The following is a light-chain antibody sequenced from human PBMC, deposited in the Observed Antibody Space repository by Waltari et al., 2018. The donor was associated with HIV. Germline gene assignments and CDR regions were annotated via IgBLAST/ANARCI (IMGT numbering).Light chain of an antibody. CDR1: HDIDNY. J-gene: IGKJ3*01. Sequence: DIQMTQSPSALSASVGDRVTITCRASHDIDNYLAWFQQKAGKAPKSMIYGASILQSGVPSKFSGSGSGSHFTLTINNLQPVDVATYFCQHYNFYPFTFGPGTKV. CDR2: GAS. CDR3: QHYNFYPFT. V-gene: IGKV1-16*02.